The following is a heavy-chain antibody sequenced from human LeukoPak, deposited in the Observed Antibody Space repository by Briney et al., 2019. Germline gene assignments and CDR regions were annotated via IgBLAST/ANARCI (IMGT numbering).Heavy chain of an antibody. J-gene: IGHJ3*02. V-gene: IGHV3-23*01. CDR2: ISGSGGST. Sequence: GGSLRLSCAASGFSFSSYAMSWVRQAPGRGLEWVSSISGSGGSTYYADSVKGRFTISRDNSKDTLYLQMNSLRAEDTAVYYCAKDIVVVTSGSNAFDIWGQGTTVTVSS. CDR3: AKDIVVVTSGSNAFDI. CDR1: GFSFSSYA. D-gene: IGHD2-21*02.